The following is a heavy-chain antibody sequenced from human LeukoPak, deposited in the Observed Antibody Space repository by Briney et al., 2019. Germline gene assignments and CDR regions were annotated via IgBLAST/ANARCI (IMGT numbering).Heavy chain of an antibody. J-gene: IGHJ4*02. Sequence: GGSLRLSCAASGFTFSNAWMNWVRQAPGKGLEWVGRIKRKTDGGTTEYAAPVQGRFTISRDDSTNTLYMQINSLKTEDTAVYYCTTDPSVLVVGYWGQGTLVTVSS. D-gene: IGHD2-15*01. CDR3: TTDPSVLVVGY. CDR1: GFTFSNAW. V-gene: IGHV3-15*01. CDR2: IKRKTDGGTT.